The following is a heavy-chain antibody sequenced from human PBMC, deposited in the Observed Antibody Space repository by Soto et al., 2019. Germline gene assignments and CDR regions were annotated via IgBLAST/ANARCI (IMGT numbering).Heavy chain of an antibody. D-gene: IGHD3-3*01. CDR2: INAGNDDT. CDR1: GYTFTSYA. V-gene: IGHV1-3*01. CDR3: ARDGLSGYYGY. J-gene: IGHJ4*02. Sequence: VSCKASGYTFTSYAIHWMRQAPGQRLEWMGWINAGNDDTKYSQKFQGRVTITRDTSASTAYMELGSLTSADTAVFYCARDGLSGYYGYWGQGTLVTVSS.